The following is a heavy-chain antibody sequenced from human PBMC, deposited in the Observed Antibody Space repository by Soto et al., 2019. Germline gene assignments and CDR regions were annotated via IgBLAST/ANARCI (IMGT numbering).Heavy chain of an antibody. CDR1: GGSISSSSYY. Sequence: SETLSLTCTVSGGSISSSSYYWGWIRQPPGKGLEWIGSIYYSGSTYYNQSLKSRVTISVDTSKNQFSLQLNSVTPEDKAVYYFARDFFRGSTGYYGMDVWGKGTTVTVSS. J-gene: IGHJ6*04. CDR3: ARDFFRGSTGYYGMDV. V-gene: IGHV4-39*02. D-gene: IGHD6-25*01. CDR2: IYYSGST.